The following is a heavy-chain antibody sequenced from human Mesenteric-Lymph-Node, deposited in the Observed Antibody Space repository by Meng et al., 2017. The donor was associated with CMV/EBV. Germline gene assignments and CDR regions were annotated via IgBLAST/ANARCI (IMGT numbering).Heavy chain of an antibody. CDR2: INPNTGGT. CDR1: GYTFTYYY. D-gene: IGHD2-2*01. V-gene: IGHV1-2*02. J-gene: IGHJ3*02. CDR3: ARGRGCSDTTCYDDVLNI. Sequence: ASVKVSCKASGYTFTYYYMHWVRQAPGQGPECMGWINPNTGGTIYAQKFQGRVTMTRDTSISTAYMDLSRLSSDDTAVYYCARGRGCSDTTCYDDVLNIWGQGTMVTVSS.